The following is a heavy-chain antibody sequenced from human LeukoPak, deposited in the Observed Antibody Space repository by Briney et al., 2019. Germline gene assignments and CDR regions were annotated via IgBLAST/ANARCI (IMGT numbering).Heavy chain of an antibody. Sequence: GGSLRLSCAASGFTFSSYGMHWVRQAPGKGLEWVAVIWYDGSNKYYADSVKGRFTISRDNSKNTLYLQMNSLRAEDTAVYYRARDLLEDYIWGSYSSGYFDYWGQGTLVTVSS. CDR1: GFTFSSYG. J-gene: IGHJ4*02. CDR2: IWYDGSNK. D-gene: IGHD3-16*01. V-gene: IGHV3-33*01. CDR3: ARDLLEDYIWGSYSSGYFDY.